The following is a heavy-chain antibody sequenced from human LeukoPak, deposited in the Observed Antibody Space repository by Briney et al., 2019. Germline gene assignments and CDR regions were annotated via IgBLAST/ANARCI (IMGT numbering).Heavy chain of an antibody. Sequence: SETLSLTCAVYGGSFSGYYWSWIRQPPGKGLEWIGEINHSGSTNYNPSLKSRVTISVDTSKNQFSPKLSSVTAADTAVYYCARYPGKMTIFGVVIYSWFDPWGQGTLVIVSS. CDR3: ARYPGKMTIFGVVIYSWFDP. D-gene: IGHD3-3*01. CDR1: GGSFSGYY. V-gene: IGHV4-34*01. CDR2: INHSGST. J-gene: IGHJ5*02.